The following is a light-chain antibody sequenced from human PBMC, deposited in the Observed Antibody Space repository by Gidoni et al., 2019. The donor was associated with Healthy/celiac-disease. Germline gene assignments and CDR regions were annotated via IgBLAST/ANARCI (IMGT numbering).Light chain of an antibody. CDR2: DAS. V-gene: IGKV1-5*01. J-gene: IGKJ1*01. CDR3: QQYNSYWT. CDR1: QSISSW. Sequence: DIQMNQSPSTLSASVGDRVTITCRASQSISSWLAWYPQKPGKAPKLLIYDASSLESGVPSRFSGSGSGTEFTLTISSLQPDDFATYYCQQYNSYWTFGQGTKVEIK.